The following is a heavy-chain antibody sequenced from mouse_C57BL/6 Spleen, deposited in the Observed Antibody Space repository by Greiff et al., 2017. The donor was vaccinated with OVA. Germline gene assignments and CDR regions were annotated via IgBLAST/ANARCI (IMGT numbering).Heavy chain of an antibody. CDR2: IRSKSNNYAT. D-gene: IGHD2-3*01. CDR3: VRDGYYAMDY. CDR1: GFSFNTYA. Sequence: EVQLVESGGGLVQPKGSLKLSCAASGFSFNTYAMNWVRQAPGKGLEWVARIRSKSNNYATYYADSVKDRFTISRDDSESMLDLQMNNLKTEDTAMYYCVRDGYYAMDYWGQGTSVTVSS. J-gene: IGHJ4*01. V-gene: IGHV10-1*01.